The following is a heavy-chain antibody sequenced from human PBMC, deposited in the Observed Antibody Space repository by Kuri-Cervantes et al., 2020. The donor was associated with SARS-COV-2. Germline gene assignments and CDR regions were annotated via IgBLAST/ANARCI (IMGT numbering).Heavy chain of an antibody. J-gene: IGHJ4*02. CDR3: ARATAFLPSSNSPYYFDC. CDR1: GYSFTSYW. V-gene: IGHV5-51*01. D-gene: IGHD6-6*01. Sequence: GASLKISCKGSGYSFTSYWIGWVRQMPGKGLEWMGIIYPGDSDTRYSPSFQGQVTISADKSISTAYLQWSSLKASDTAMYYCARATAFLPSSNSPYYFDCWGQGTLVTVSS. CDR2: IYPGDSDT.